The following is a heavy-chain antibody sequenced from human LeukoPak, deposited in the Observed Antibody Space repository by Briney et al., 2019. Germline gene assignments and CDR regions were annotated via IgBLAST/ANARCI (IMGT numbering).Heavy chain of an antibody. D-gene: IGHD6-19*01. CDR2: ITSDGTNE. CDR3: ARSNGWYLDY. Sequence: GGSPRLSCAASGFTFSSYWMSWVRQAPGKGLEWVAVITSDGTNEYYADAVKGRFTISRDNSKTTLYLHMNSLRVEDTAVYYCARSNGWYLDYWGQGTLVTVSS. CDR1: GFTFSSYW. J-gene: IGHJ4*02. V-gene: IGHV3-30-3*01.